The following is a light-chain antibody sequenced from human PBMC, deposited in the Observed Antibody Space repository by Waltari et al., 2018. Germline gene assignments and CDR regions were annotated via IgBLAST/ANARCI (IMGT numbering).Light chain of an antibody. Sequence: EIVLTQSPATLSLSPGERPTLSCRASQSVSSYLAWYQQKPGQAPRLLIDVASNRATGIPARFSGSGSGTDFTLTISSLEPEDFAVYYCQQRSNWLFGGGTKVEIK. CDR3: QQRSNWL. CDR2: VAS. V-gene: IGKV3-11*01. CDR1: QSVSSY. J-gene: IGKJ4*01.